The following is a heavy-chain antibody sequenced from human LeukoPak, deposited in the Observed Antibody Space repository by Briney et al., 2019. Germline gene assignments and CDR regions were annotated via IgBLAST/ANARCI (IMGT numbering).Heavy chain of an antibody. CDR3: ARTLYSSGWCPFDY. V-gene: IGHV4-38-2*02. CDR1: GYSISSGYF. Sequence: SETLSLTCTVSGYSISSGYFWGWVRQPPGKGLEWIGNIYHSGSTYYNPSLKSRVTISVDTSKNQFPLKLGSVTAADTAVYYCARTLYSSGWCPFDYWGQGALVTVSS. D-gene: IGHD6-19*01. J-gene: IGHJ4*02. CDR2: IYHSGST.